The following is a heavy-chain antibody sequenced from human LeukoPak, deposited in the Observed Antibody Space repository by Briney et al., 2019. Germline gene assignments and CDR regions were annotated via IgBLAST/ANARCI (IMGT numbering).Heavy chain of an antibody. Sequence: GASVEVSCKVSGSTFTELSMHWVRQAPGKGLEWVGGFDPEDGETIYAQKFQGRVTMTEDTSTDTAYMELSSLRSEDTAVYYCATVAGTVTTVWFDPWGQGTLVTVSS. V-gene: IGHV1-24*01. J-gene: IGHJ5*02. D-gene: IGHD4-17*01. CDR3: ATVAGTVTTVWFDP. CDR2: FDPEDGET. CDR1: GSTFTELS.